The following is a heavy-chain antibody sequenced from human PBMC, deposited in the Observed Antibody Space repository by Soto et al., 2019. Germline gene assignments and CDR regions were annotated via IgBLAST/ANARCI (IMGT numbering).Heavy chain of an antibody. D-gene: IGHD4-17*01. CDR2: ISGSGYAT. V-gene: IGHV3-23*01. J-gene: IGHJ6*02. Sequence: EVQLLESGGGLVQPGGSLRLSCAASGFTFSSYAMSWVRQAPGMGLEWVSVISGSGYATYYADSVKGRFTVSRDNSNNTGDLQMNSLRAEDTAVYYCAQGATVLVHYYCYYGMEVWGQGTTVPVSS. CDR3: AQGATVLVHYYCYYGMEV. CDR1: GFTFSSYA.